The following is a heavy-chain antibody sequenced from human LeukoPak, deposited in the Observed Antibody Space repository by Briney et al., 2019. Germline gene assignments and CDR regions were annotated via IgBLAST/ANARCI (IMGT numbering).Heavy chain of an antibody. J-gene: IGHJ5*02. Sequence: PGGPLRLSCAASGFTFSSYAMSWVRQAPGKGVEWVSAISGSGGSTYYADSVKGRFTISRDNSKNTLYLQMNSLRADDTAVYYCAKVKRFSEPSAPWGQGTLVTVSS. CDR1: GFTFSSYA. D-gene: IGHD3-3*01. CDR2: ISGSGGST. V-gene: IGHV3-23*01. CDR3: AKVKRFSEPSAP.